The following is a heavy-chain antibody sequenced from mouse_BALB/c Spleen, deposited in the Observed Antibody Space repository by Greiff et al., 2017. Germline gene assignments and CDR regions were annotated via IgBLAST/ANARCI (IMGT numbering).Heavy chain of an antibody. CDR1: GDSITSGY. J-gene: IGHJ2*01. Sequence: EVQLVESGPSLVKPSQTLSLTCSVTGDSITSGYWNWIRKFPGNKLEYMGYISYSGSTYYNPSLKSRISITRDTSKNQYYLQLNAVTTEDTATYYCARGYYDYDYFDYWGQGTTLTVSS. CDR2: ISYSGST. CDR3: ARGYYDYDYFDY. V-gene: IGHV3-8*02. D-gene: IGHD2-4*01.